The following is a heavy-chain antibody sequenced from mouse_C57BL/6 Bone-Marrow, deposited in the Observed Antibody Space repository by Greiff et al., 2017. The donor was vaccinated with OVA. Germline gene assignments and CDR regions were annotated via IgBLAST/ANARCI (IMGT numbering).Heavy chain of an antibody. D-gene: IGHD1-1*01. V-gene: IGHV6-3*01. CDR3: TGRGFGYYGSSPPYFDY. CDR1: GFTFSNYW. J-gene: IGHJ2*01. CDR2: IRLKSDNYAT. Sequence: EVKVEESGGGLVQPGGSMKLSCVASGFTFSNYWMNWVRQSPEKGLEWVAQIRLKSDNYATHYAESVKGRFTISRDDSKSSVYLQMNNLRAEDTGIYYCTGRGFGYYGSSPPYFDYWGQGTTLTVSS.